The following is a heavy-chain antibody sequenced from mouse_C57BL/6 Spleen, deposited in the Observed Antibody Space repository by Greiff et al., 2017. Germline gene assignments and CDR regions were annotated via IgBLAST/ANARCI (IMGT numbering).Heavy chain of an antibody. CDR1: GYAFSSSW. J-gene: IGHJ3*01. V-gene: IGHV1-82*01. Sequence: VQLQQSGPELVKPGASVKISCKASGYAFSSSWMNWVKQRPGKGLEWIGRIYPGDGDTNYNGKFKGKATLTADKSSSTAYMQLSSLTSEDSAVYFCARGGYYYGSSYAWFAYWGQGTLVTVSA. D-gene: IGHD1-1*01. CDR2: IYPGDGDT. CDR3: ARGGYYYGSSYAWFAY.